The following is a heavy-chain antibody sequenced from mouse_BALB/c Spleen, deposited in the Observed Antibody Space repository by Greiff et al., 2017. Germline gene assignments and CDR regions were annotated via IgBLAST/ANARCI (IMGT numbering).Heavy chain of an antibody. CDR3: ARSHGNSWFAY. CDR2: ILPGSGST. J-gene: IGHJ3*01. Sequence: QVQLQQSGAELMKPGASVKISCKATGYTFSSYWIEWVKQRPGHGLEWIGEILPGSGSTNYNEKFKGKATFTADTSSNTAYMQLSSLTSEDSAVYYCARSHGNSWFAYWGQGTLVTVSA. V-gene: IGHV1-9*01. CDR1: GYTFSSYW. D-gene: IGHD2-1*01.